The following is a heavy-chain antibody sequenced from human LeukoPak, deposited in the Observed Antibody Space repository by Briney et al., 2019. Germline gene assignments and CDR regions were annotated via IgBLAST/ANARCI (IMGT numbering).Heavy chain of an antibody. J-gene: IGHJ6*03. CDR2: IYHSGST. Sequence: SETLSLTCTVSGYSISSGYYWGWIRQPPGKGLEWIGSIYHSGSTYYNPSLKSRVTMSVDTSKNQFSLTLSSVTAADTAMYYCARTRTYYMDVWAKGTTVTVSS. CDR3: ARTRTYYMDV. CDR1: GYSISSGYY. V-gene: IGHV4-38-2*02.